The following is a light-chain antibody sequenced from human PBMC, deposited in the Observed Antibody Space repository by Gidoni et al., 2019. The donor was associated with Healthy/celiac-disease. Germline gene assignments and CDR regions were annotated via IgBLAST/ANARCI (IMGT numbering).Light chain of an antibody. V-gene: IGLV3-19*01. CDR1: RLRSYY. Sequence: SSELTQDPAVSVALGQTVRITCQGDRLRSYYASWYQQKPGQAPVLVFYGKNNRPSGIPDRFSGSSSGNTASLTITGAQAEDEADYYCNSRDSSGNHQVFGTGTKVTVL. J-gene: IGLJ1*01. CDR2: GKN. CDR3: NSRDSSGNHQV.